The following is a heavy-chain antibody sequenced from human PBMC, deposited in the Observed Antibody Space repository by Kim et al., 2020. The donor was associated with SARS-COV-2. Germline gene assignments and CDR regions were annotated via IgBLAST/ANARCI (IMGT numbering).Heavy chain of an antibody. Sequence: ASVKVSCKASGYTFTSYGISWVRQAPGQGLEWMGWISAYNGNTNYAQKLQGRVTMTTDTSTSTAYMELRSLRSDDTAVYYCAGSRDEDYYYGMDVWGQGTTVTVSS. CDR3: AGSRDEDYYYGMDV. J-gene: IGHJ6*02. CDR1: GYTFTSYG. V-gene: IGHV1-18*01. D-gene: IGHD2-2*01. CDR2: ISAYNGNT.